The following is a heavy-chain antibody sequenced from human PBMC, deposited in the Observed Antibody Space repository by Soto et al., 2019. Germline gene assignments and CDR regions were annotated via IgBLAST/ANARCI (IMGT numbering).Heavy chain of an antibody. D-gene: IGHD3-10*01. CDR3: ARGPLYDDSGSYFWFDP. Sequence: QVQLQQWGAGLLKPSETLSLTCAVSGGSFSGYYWSWIRQPPGKGLAWTGEINHSGSTNYNPALKSRVTISVDTSKHQFSLDLSSVTAADTAVYYCARGPLYDDSGSYFWFDPWGQGTLVTVSS. J-gene: IGHJ5*02. V-gene: IGHV4-34*01. CDR1: GGSFSGYY. CDR2: INHSGST.